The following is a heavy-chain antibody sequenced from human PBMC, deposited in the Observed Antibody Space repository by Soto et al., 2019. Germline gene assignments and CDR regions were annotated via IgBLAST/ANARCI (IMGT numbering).Heavy chain of an antibody. V-gene: IGHV3-13*01. CDR1: GFTFSSYD. Sequence: EVQLVESGGGLVQPGGSLRLSCAASGFTFSSYDMHWVRQATGKGLEWVSAIGTAGDTYYPGSVKGRFTISRENAKNSLYLQMNSLRDEDTALYYCARELHVDWLENYYYYCMDVWGQGTTVTVSS. D-gene: IGHD3-9*01. CDR3: ARELHVDWLENYYYYCMDV. J-gene: IGHJ6*02. CDR2: IGTAGDT.